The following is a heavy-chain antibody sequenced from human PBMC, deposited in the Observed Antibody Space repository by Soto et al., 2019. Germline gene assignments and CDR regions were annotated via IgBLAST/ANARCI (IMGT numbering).Heavy chain of an antibody. J-gene: IGHJ6*03. D-gene: IGHD2-2*01. Sequence: EVQLVQSGAEVKKSGESLKISCKGSGYTFTDYWIGWLRQMYGKGLEWMGIIHPGDSDTRYSPSFQGQVTISADKSINTAYLQWSSLKASDTAMYYCARLVTICYDGLCLDNSYMDVWGKGTTVTVSS. CDR2: IHPGDSDT. V-gene: IGHV5-51*03. CDR3: ARLVTICYDGLCLDNSYMDV. CDR1: GYTFTDYW.